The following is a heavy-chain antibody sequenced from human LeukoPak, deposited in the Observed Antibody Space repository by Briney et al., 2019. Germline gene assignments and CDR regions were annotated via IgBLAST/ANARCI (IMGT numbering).Heavy chain of an antibody. V-gene: IGHV3-30*03. CDR2: ISYDGSNK. J-gene: IGHJ4*02. CDR1: GFTFSSYG. Sequence: GGSLRLSCAASGFTFSSYGMHWVRQAPGKGLEWVAVISYDGSNKYYADSVKGRFTISGDNSKNTLYLQMNSLKTEDTAVYYCTTLYSRGGYWGQGTLVTVSS. D-gene: IGHD5-12*01. CDR3: TTLYSRGGY.